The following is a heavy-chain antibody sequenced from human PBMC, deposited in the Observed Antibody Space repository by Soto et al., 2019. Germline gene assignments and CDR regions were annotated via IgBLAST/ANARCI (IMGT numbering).Heavy chain of an antibody. CDR3: AHRVLRTVFGLVTTTAIYFDF. CDR2: IYWDGDK. J-gene: IGHJ4*02. V-gene: IGHV2-5*02. Sequence: QITLNESGPTQVKPRQTLTLTCTFSGFSLTTSGVGVGWIRQSPGKAPEWLALIYWDGDKRYSPSLKSRLTITKDTSKNQVVLTIADLDPADTATYYCAHRVLRTVFGLVTTTAIYFDFWGQGTPVAVSS. CDR1: GFSLTTSGVG. D-gene: IGHD3-3*01.